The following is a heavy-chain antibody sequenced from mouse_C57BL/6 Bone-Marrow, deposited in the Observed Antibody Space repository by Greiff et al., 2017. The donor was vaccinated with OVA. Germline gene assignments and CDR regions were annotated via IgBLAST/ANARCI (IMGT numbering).Heavy chain of an antibody. CDR3: ARGDYYGSSHWYFDV. D-gene: IGHD1-1*01. Sequence: VQLQQSGPELVKPGASVKISCKASGYTFTDYYMNWVKQSHGKSLEWIGDINPNNGGTSYNQKFKGKATLTVDTSSSTAYMELRSLTSEDSAVYYCARGDYYGSSHWYFDVWGTGTTVTVSS. V-gene: IGHV1-26*01. CDR2: INPNNGGT. CDR1: GYTFTDYY. J-gene: IGHJ1*03.